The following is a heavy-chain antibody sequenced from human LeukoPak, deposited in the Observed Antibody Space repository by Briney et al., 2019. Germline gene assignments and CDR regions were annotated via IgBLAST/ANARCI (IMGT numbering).Heavy chain of an antibody. J-gene: IGHJ4*02. V-gene: IGHV3-23*01. CDR1: GLTFSSYG. CDR2: ISTTGGTT. D-gene: IGHD1-26*01. CDR3: AKDGGKWELLYVDY. Sequence: GGSLRLSCAASGLTFSSYGMSWVRQAPGRGLEWVSAISTTGGTTYYADSVRGRFTISRDNSRNTLYLQMNSLRAEDTAVYYCAKDGGKWELLYVDYWGQGTLVTVSS.